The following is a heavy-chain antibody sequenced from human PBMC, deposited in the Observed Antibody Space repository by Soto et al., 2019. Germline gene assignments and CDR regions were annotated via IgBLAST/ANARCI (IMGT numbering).Heavy chain of an antibody. CDR1: GFTFSSYW. Sequence: EVQLVESGGGLVQPGGSLRLSCAASGFTFSSYWMSWVRQAPGKGLEWVANIKQDGSEKYYEDSVKGRFTISRDNAKNSLYLQMNSLRAEDTAVYYCARVEYSSSRGVDYWGQGTLVTVSS. V-gene: IGHV3-7*01. D-gene: IGHD6-6*01. CDR3: ARVEYSSSRGVDY. CDR2: IKQDGSEK. J-gene: IGHJ4*02.